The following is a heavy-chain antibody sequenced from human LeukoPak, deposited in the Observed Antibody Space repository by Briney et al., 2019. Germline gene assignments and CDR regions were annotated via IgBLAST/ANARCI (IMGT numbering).Heavy chain of an antibody. Sequence: SETLSLTCAVYGGSFSGYYWSWIRQPPGKGLEWIGEINHSGSTNYNPSLKSRVTISVDTSKNQFSLKLSSVTAADTAVYYCARSRPYYYGSGNQFDYWGQGTLVTVSS. V-gene: IGHV4-34*01. D-gene: IGHD3-10*01. CDR1: GGSFSGYY. CDR2: INHSGST. CDR3: ARSRPYYYGSGNQFDY. J-gene: IGHJ4*02.